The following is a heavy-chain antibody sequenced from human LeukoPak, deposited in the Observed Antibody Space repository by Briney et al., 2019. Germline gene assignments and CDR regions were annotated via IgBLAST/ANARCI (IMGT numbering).Heavy chain of an antibody. V-gene: IGHV4-61*02. CDR3: ARDLPTHYYGSGSYYDY. CDR2: IYTSGST. J-gene: IGHJ4*02. D-gene: IGHD3-10*01. CDR1: GGSISSGSYY. Sequence: SQTLSLTCTVSGGSISSGSYYWSWIRQPAGKGLEWIGRIYTSGSTNYNPSLKSRVTISVDTSKNQFSLKLSSVTAADTAVYYCARDLPTHYYGSGSYYDYWGQGTLVTVSS.